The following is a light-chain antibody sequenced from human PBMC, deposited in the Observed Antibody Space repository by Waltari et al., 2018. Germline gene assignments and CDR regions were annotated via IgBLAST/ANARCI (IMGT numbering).Light chain of an antibody. Sequence: QSVLTQPPSASGAPGQWVTISCSGSTSNIGNNYVYWYQKLPGTAPKLLVYMNDRRPSGVPDRYSGSKSGTSASLAISGLRSEDEADYYCASWDGALTGVVFGGGTRLTVL. J-gene: IGLJ2*01. CDR1: TSNIGNNY. CDR3: ASWDGALTGVV. V-gene: IGLV1-47*01. CDR2: MND.